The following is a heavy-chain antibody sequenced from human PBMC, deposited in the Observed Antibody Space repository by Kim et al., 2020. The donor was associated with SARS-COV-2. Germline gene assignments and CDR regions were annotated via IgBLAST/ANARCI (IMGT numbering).Heavy chain of an antibody. J-gene: IGHJ4*02. V-gene: IGHV3-11*01. Sequence: GGSLRLSCAASGFTFSDYYMSWIRQAPGKGLEWVSYISSSGSTIYYADSVKGRFTISRDNAKNSLYLQMNSLRAEDTAVYYCARDWAIRITMVRGVIGYWGQGTLVTVSS. D-gene: IGHD3-10*01. CDR1: GFTFSDYY. CDR2: ISSSGSTI. CDR3: ARDWAIRITMVRGVIGY.